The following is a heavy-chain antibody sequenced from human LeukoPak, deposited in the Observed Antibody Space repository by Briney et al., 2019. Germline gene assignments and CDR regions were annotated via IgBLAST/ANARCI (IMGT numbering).Heavy chain of an antibody. CDR2: MYYRGNT. CDR1: GFTFSNYS. Sequence: GSLRLSCAASGFTFSNYSMNWVRQPPGKGLEWVGHMYYRGNTFYSPSLKSRVTISVDTSKNQFSLKLRSVTAADTAVYYCAKAYSGSSPIDFWGQGTLVTVSS. D-gene: IGHD1-26*01. V-gene: IGHV4-59*04. J-gene: IGHJ4*02. CDR3: AKAYSGSSPIDF.